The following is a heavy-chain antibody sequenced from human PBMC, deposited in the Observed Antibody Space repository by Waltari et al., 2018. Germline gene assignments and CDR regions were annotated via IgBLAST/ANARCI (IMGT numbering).Heavy chain of an antibody. CDR2: INPSAGSA. CDR3: ARGGLGVTTLDY. J-gene: IGHJ4*02. V-gene: IGHV1-46*01. D-gene: IGHD4-17*01. CDR1: GYNY. Sequence: QVQVVQSGAEVKKPGASVKVSCKASGYNYIHWMRQAPGQGLEWMGIINPSAGSATYAQKFHDRVTMTRDTSTSTVYMELSGLTSEDTAVYYCARGGLGVTTLDYWGQGTLVTVSS.